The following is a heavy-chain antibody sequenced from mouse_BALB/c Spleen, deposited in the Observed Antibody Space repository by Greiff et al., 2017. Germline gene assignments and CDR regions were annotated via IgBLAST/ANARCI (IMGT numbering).Heavy chain of an antibody. D-gene: IGHD2-10*01. J-gene: IGHJ3*01. CDR3: AILPY. Sequence: EVKLMESGPGLVKPSQSLSLTCTVTGYSITSDYAWNWIRQFPGNKLEWMGYISYSGSTSYNPSLKSRISITRDTSKNQFFLQLNSVTTEDTATYYCAILPYWGQGTLVTVSA. V-gene: IGHV3-2*02. CDR2: ISYSGST. CDR1: GYSITSDYA.